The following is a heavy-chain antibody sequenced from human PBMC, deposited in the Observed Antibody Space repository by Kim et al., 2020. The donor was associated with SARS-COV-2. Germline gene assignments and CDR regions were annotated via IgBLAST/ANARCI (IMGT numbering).Heavy chain of an antibody. D-gene: IGHD3-10*01. V-gene: IGHV3-21*01. CDR1: GFTFSSYS. J-gene: IGHJ4*02. Sequence: LSLTCAASGFTFSSYSMNWVRQAPGKGLEWVSSISSSSSYIYYADSVKGRFTISRDNAKNSLYLQMNSLRAEDTAVYYCARDLRHRGVITYWGQGTLVTVSS. CDR3: ARDLRHRGVITY. CDR2: ISSSSSYI.